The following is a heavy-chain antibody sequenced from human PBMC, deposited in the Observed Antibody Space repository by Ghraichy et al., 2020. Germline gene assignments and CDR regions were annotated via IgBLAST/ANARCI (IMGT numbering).Heavy chain of an antibody. CDR3: ARDLPRCSSTSCYGFFSDAFDI. V-gene: IGHV1-3*01. CDR2: INAGNGNT. CDR1: GYTFTSYA. J-gene: IGHJ3*02. D-gene: IGHD2-2*01. Sequence: ASVKVSCKASGYTFTSYAMHWVRQVPGQRLEWMGWINAGNGNTKYSQKFQGRVTITRDTSASTAYMELSSLRSEDTAVYYCARDLPRCSSTSCYGFFSDAFDIWGQGTMVTVSS.